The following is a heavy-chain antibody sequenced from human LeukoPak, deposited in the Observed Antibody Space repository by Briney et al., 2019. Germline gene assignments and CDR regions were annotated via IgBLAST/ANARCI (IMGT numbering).Heavy chain of an antibody. Sequence: SETLSLTCAVYGGSFSGYYWSWIRQPPGKGLEWIGYIYYSGSTYYNPSLKSRVTISVDTSKNQFSLKLGSVTAADAAVYYCGRGQGGEWYDYFRGGYYSPYYYYMDVWGKGTTVTVSS. CDR3: GRGQGGEWYDYFRGGYYSPYYYYMDV. CDR1: GGSFSGYY. J-gene: IGHJ6*03. CDR2: IYYSGST. D-gene: IGHD3-3*01. V-gene: IGHV4-30-4*08.